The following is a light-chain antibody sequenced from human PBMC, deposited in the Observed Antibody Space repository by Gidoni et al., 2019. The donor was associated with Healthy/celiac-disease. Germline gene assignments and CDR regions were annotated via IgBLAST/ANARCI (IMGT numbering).Light chain of an antibody. Sequence: DIPLTPFPSTLSASVGDRVTITCRASQSISSWLAWYQQKPGKAPKLLIYKASSLESRVPSRFSGSGSGTEFTLTISSLQHDDFATYSCQQYNSYSRTFGQGTKVEIK. J-gene: IGKJ1*01. CDR1: QSISSW. CDR3: QQYNSYSRT. V-gene: IGKV1-5*03. CDR2: KAS.